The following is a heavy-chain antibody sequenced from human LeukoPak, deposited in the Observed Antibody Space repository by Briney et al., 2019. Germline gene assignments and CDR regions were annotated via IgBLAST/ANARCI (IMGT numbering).Heavy chain of an antibody. V-gene: IGHV3-48*01. CDR2: ISSSSSTI. J-gene: IGHJ4*02. CDR3: ATTDVDTAMPFDY. D-gene: IGHD5-18*01. CDR1: GFTFSSYS. Sequence: GGSLRLSCAASGFTFSSYSMNWVRQAPGKGLEWVSYISSSSSTIYYADSVKGRFTTSRDNAKNSLYLQMNSLRAEDTAVYYCATTDVDTAMPFDYWGQGTLVTVSS.